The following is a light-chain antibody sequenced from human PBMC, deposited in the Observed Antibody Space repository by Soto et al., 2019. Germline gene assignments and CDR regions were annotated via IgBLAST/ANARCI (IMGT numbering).Light chain of an antibody. Sequence: QSVLTQPASVSGSPGQSITISCSGTGSDIGSYNYVAWYQQFPGKTPKILIYGVSNRPSGVSSRFSGSKSGNTASLTISGLQAEDEADYYCISYTGSSTSYAFGSGTKGTVL. CDR2: GVS. CDR3: ISYTGSSTSYA. J-gene: IGLJ1*01. V-gene: IGLV2-14*01. CDR1: GSDIGSYNY.